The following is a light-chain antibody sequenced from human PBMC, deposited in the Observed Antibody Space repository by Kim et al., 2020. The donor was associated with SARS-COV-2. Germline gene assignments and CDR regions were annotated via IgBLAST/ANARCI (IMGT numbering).Light chain of an antibody. CDR2: DAS. Sequence: FPGERATLSCRASQSVTRYLAWYQQKPGQATRLLIYDASNRSTGIPSRFSGSGSGTDFTLTVSSLEPEDFAVYYCQQRGNWPLTFGPGTKVDIK. J-gene: IGKJ3*01. CDR3: QQRGNWPLT. V-gene: IGKV3-11*01. CDR1: QSVTRY.